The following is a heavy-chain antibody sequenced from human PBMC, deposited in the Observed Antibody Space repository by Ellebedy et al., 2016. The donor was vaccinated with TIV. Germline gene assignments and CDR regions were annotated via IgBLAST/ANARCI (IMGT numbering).Heavy chain of an antibody. CDR3: ARPQWPFY. J-gene: IGHJ4*02. V-gene: IGHV4-34*01. CDR1: GGSFSDYY. D-gene: IGHD6-19*01. CDR2: INRSGST. Sequence: MPGGSLRLSCAISGGSFSDYYWTWIRQPPGKGLEWIGEINRSGSTNYNPSLKSRVTISVDTSKNQFSLKLSSVTAADTAVYYCARPQWPFYWGQGTLVTVSS.